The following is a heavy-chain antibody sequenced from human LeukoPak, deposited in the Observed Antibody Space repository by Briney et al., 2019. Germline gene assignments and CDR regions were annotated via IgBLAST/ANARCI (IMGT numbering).Heavy chain of an antibody. Sequence: SETLSLICTVSGYSISSTYYGAWIRQPPGKGLEWIATISHSGSTYYTPSLESRLTISLDTSRNHFSLRLSSVTAADTAVYYCARVNAPVATFDYWGLGTLVAVSS. CDR1: GYSISSTYY. D-gene: IGHD1-1*01. J-gene: IGHJ4*02. CDR2: ISHSGST. CDR3: ARVNAPVATFDY. V-gene: IGHV4-38-2*02.